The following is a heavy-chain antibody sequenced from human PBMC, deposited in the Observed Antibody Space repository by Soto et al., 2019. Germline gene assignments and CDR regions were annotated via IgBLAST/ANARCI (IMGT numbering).Heavy chain of an antibody. D-gene: IGHD3-10*01. Sequence: SETLSLTCSVSGYSVSSSDYYWAWIRQPPGKGLEWIGSMLYSGLTYYNPSLKSRVTLSVDTSKNQFSLKLSSVTAADTAVYYCARDLWFGEPYYYYGMDVWGQGTTVTVS. CDR3: ARDLWFGEPYYYYGMDV. J-gene: IGHJ6*02. CDR2: MLYSGLT. V-gene: IGHV4-39*07. CDR1: GYSVSSSDYY.